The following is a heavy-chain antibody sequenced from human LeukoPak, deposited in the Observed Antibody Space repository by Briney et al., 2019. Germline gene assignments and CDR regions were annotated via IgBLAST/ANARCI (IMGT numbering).Heavy chain of an antibody. CDR1: GGSISSYY. CDR3: AGWNYYDSSGYSPYGMDV. CDR2: IYYSGST. V-gene: IGHV4-59*08. J-gene: IGHJ6*02. D-gene: IGHD3-22*01. Sequence: SETLSLTCTVSGGSISSYYWSWIRQPPAKGLEWIGYIYYSGSTNYNPSLKSRVTISVDTSKNQFSLKLSSVTAADTAVYYCAGWNYYDSSGYSPYGMDVWGQGTTVTVSS.